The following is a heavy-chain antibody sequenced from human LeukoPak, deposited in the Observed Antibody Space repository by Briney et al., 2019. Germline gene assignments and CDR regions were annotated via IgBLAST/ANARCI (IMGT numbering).Heavy chain of an antibody. D-gene: IGHD6-19*01. Sequence: SETLSLTCTVSGGSISSYYWSWIRQPPGKGLEWIGYIYYSGSTNYNPSLKSRVTISVDTSKNQFSLKLSSVTAADTAVYYCARGTIAVAAYYWGQGTLVTVSS. J-gene: IGHJ4*02. V-gene: IGHV4-59*01. CDR2: IYYSGST. CDR3: ARGTIAVAAYY. CDR1: GGSISSYY.